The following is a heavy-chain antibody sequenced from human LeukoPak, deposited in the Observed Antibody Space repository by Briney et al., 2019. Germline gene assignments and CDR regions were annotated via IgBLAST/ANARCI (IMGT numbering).Heavy chain of an antibody. CDR3: ARDLVVAAFFFDY. D-gene: IGHD2-15*01. CDR1: GYTFTSYA. CDR2: INAGNGNT. J-gene: IGHJ4*02. V-gene: IGHV1-3*01. Sequence: GASVKVSCKASGYTFTSYAMHWVRQAPGQRLEWMGWINAGNGNTKYSQKFQGRVTITRDTSASTAYMELSSLRSEDTAVYYCARDLVVAAFFFDYWGQGTLVTVSS.